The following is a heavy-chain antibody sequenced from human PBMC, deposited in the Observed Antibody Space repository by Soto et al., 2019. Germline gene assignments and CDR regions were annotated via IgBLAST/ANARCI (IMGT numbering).Heavy chain of an antibody. J-gene: IGHJ6*02. D-gene: IGHD2-15*01. CDR2: INHRGSI. CDR1: GGSFSGYY. CDR3: ARGSRMRIPAASGRDYYFQGLDV. V-gene: IGHV4-34*01. Sequence: QVQLQQWGAGLLKPSETLSLNCAVYGGSFSGYYWSWIRQPPGKGLELIGEINHRGSINYNPSLKSRVTMSVDTSKNQFSLKLISVTAADTAVFYCARGSRMRIPAASGRDYYFQGLDVWGQGTGVTVSS.